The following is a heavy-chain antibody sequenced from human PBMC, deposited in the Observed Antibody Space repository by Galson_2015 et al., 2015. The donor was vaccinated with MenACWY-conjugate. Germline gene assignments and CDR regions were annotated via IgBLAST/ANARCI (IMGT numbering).Heavy chain of an antibody. Sequence: SLRFSCAASGFTFSSYWMHWVRQAPGKGLVWVSRINSDGSSTSYADSVKGRFTISRDNAKNTLYLQMNSLRAEDTAVYYCAARLLHSGGMDVWGQGTTVTVSS. D-gene: IGHD3-10*01. J-gene: IGHJ6*02. V-gene: IGHV3-74*01. CDR2: INSDGSST. CDR1: GFTFSSYW. CDR3: AARLLHSGGMDV.